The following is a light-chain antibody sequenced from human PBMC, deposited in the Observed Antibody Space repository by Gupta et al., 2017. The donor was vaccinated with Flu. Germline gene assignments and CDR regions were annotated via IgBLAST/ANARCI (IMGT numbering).Light chain of an antibody. CDR3: QQDNSVSRT. Sequence: DIQMNQSPSTLSASVGDRVTITCRASQSISSWLAWYQQKPGKAPKLLIYKASSLESGVPSRFSGSGSGTEFTLTISSLQPDDFATYYCQQDNSVSRTFGQGTKVEIK. CDR1: QSISSW. V-gene: IGKV1-5*03. J-gene: IGKJ1*01. CDR2: KAS.